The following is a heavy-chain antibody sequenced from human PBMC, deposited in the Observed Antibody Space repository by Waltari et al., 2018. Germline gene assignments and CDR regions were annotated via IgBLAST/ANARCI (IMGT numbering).Heavy chain of an antibody. CDR1: GGTGSSYA. CDR2: IIPIFGTA. Sequence: VQRVQSGAEVKKPGSSVKGSCKASGGTGSSYAISWVRQAPGQWLEWMGRIIPIFGTANYAQKFQGRVTITADKSTSTAYMELSSLRSEDTAVYYCAREGAYSSSSKGSYYYGMDVWGQGTTVTVSS. J-gene: IGHJ6*02. V-gene: IGHV1-69*08. D-gene: IGHD6-6*01. CDR3: AREGAYSSSSKGSYYYGMDV.